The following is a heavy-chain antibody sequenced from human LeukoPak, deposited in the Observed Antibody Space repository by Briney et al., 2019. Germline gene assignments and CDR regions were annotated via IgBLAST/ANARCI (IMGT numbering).Heavy chain of an antibody. Sequence: GESLKISCKGSGYSFTSYWIGWVRQMPGKGLEWMGIIYPGDSDTRYGPSFQGQVTISADKSISTAYLQWSSLKASDTAMYYCARQLAAAGTGRRNYYYYGMDVWGQGTTVTVSS. CDR1: GYSFTSYW. V-gene: IGHV5-51*01. D-gene: IGHD6-13*01. CDR2: IYPGDSDT. CDR3: ARQLAAAGTGRRNYYYYGMDV. J-gene: IGHJ6*02.